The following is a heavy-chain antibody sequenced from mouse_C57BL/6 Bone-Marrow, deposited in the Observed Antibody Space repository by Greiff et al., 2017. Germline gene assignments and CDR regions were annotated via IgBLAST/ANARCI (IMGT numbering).Heavy chain of an antibody. CDR1: GYTFTSYW. Sequence: QVQLQQPGAELVKPGASVKMSCKASGYTFTSYWITWVKQRPGQGLEWIGDIYPGSGSTNYNEKFKSKATLTVDTSSSTAYMQLSSLSSEDSAVYYCTRRRGDGRYAIDYWGQGTSVTVSS. V-gene: IGHV1-55*01. CDR2: IYPGSGST. D-gene: IGHD2-3*01. CDR3: TRRRGDGRYAIDY. J-gene: IGHJ4*01.